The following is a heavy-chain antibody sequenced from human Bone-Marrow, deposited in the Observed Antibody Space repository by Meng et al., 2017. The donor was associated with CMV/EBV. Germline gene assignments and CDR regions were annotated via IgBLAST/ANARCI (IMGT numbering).Heavy chain of an antibody. CDR2: INPDATVR. CDR3: ARDPHFGALDH. J-gene: IGHJ4*02. CDR1: EFTFSSHW. D-gene: IGHD3-10*01. Sequence: GESLKISCVVSEFTFSSHWMTWVRQAPGKGLEWLANINPDATVRNYLDSVKGRFTISRDNSKNSVYLQMNGLRADDTAVYYCARDPHFGALDHWGQGTLVTVSS. V-gene: IGHV3-7*01.